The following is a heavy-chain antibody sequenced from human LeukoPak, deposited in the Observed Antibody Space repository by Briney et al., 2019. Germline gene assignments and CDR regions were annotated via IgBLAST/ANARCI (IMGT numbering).Heavy chain of an antibody. Sequence: GESLKISCKGSGYRFTSYWIGWVRQMPGKGLGWMGIIYPGDSDTRYSPSFQGQVTISVDKSISTAYLQWSSLKASDTAMYYCARSTGSGSGRSDTFDIWGQGTLITVSS. J-gene: IGHJ3*02. CDR3: ARSTGSGSGRSDTFDI. CDR2: IYPGDSDT. CDR1: GYRFTSYW. V-gene: IGHV5-51*01. D-gene: IGHD2-15*01.